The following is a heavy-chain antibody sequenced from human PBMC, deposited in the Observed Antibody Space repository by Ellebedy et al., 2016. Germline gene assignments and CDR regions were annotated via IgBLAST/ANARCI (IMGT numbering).Heavy chain of an antibody. CDR1: GYTFTSYD. D-gene: IGHD2-21*02. CDR3: ARGGWVRADCAY. CDR2: MNPNSGNT. Sequence: ASVKVSCXASGYTFTSYDINWVRQAIGQGLEWMGWMNPNSGNTGYAQKFQGRVTMTRNTSISTAYMELSSLRSEDTAVYYCARGGWVRADCAYWGQGTLVTVSS. V-gene: IGHV1-8*01. J-gene: IGHJ4*02.